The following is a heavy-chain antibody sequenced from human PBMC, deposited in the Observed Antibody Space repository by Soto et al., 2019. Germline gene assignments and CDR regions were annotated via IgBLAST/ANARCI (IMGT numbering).Heavy chain of an antibody. CDR2: VYYAGAT. CDR1: GDAMSSNY. J-gene: IGHJ6*02. D-gene: IGHD3-16*01. Sequence: QVQLQESGPGLVRPSETLSLTCTVSGDAMSSNYWSWIRQPPGKGLEWIGYVYYAGATSYNPSLKSRVTISVDTSKNQFSLKLSSVTAADTAVYYCARAMGDWGTYYYYYGMDVLGQGTTVTVSS. CDR3: ARAMGDWGTYYYYYGMDV. V-gene: IGHV4-59*01.